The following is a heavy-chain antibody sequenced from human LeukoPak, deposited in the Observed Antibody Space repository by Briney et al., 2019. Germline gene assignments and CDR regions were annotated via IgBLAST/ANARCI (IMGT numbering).Heavy chain of an antibody. V-gene: IGHV4-34*01. CDR1: GGSFSGYY. Sequence: SETLSLTCAVYGGSFSGYYWSWIRQPPGKGLEWIGEINHSGSTNYNPSLKSRVTISADTSKNQFSLKLSSVTAADTAVYYCARGRRGRGYSYGRRDYYFDYWGQGTLVTVS. D-gene: IGHD5-18*01. CDR3: ARGRRGRGYSYGRRDYYFDY. CDR2: INHSGST. J-gene: IGHJ4*02.